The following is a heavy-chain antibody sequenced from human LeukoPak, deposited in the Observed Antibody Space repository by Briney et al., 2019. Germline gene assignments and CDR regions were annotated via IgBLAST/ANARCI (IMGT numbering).Heavy chain of an antibody. J-gene: IGHJ4*02. CDR3: AKGGWGSGSQDFDY. CDR2: ISSSGDST. Sequence: GGSLRLSCAASGFTFSNYAISWVRQAPGKGLEWVSAISSSGDSTYYADSVKGRFTISRDNSKNTLYLQMNSLSAGDTAVYYCAKGGWGSGSQDFDYWGQGTLVTVSS. V-gene: IGHV3-23*01. D-gene: IGHD3-10*01. CDR1: GFTFSNYA.